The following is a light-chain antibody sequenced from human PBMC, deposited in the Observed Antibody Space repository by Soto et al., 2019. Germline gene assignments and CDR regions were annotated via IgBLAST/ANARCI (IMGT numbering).Light chain of an antibody. Sequence: EIVMTQSPATLSVSPGKRATLSCRSSQSMSTELAWYQQKPGQPPRLIIYSASTRATGVPARFTGSGSGSEFTLTLSGLQSEDFAVYYCQQGHNWPLTFGQGTRLEI. CDR1: QSMSTE. J-gene: IGKJ2*01. CDR2: SAS. CDR3: QQGHNWPLT. V-gene: IGKV3-15*01.